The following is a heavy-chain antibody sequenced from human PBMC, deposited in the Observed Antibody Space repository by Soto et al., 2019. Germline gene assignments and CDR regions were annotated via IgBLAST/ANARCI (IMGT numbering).Heavy chain of an antibody. Sequence: SETLSLTCTVSNASISTYYCSWIRQPPGKGLEWIGYIYFTGSTNYNPSLKSRVTISVDTSKNHFSLKLSSVTAGDTAVYYCARGSCSSASCYTGDYWGQGTLVTVSS. D-gene: IGHD2-2*02. CDR1: NASISTYY. CDR2: IYFTGST. CDR3: ARGSCSSASCYTGDY. V-gene: IGHV4-59*01. J-gene: IGHJ4*02.